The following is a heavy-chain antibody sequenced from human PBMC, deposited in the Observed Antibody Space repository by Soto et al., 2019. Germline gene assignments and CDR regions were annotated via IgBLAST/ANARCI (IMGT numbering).Heavy chain of an antibody. CDR1: GITFGSRA. CDR3: ARAFGGSYDY. Sequence: EVQLLEFGGDLVQPGGSLRLSCVASGITFGSRAMSWVRQAPGEGLEWVSVIYSSGPTFYADSVRGRFTISRDNSKNTLYLQMNSLRVEDTAVYYCARAFGGSYDYWGQGTLVTVSS. D-gene: IGHD1-26*01. J-gene: IGHJ4*02. V-gene: IGHV3-23*05. CDR2: IYSSGPT.